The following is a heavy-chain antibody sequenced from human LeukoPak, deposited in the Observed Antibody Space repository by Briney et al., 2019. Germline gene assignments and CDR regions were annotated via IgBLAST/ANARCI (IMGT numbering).Heavy chain of an antibody. D-gene: IGHD1-26*01. CDR2: IKPNSGGT. V-gene: IGHV1-2*02. CDR1: RYTHTGYY. CDR3: ARAVPRGSYSSSNFDY. J-gene: IGHJ4*02. Sequence: GSSVTVSCKASRYTHTGYYMDWVRQPPGQGLAWMGCIKPNSGGTNYAKTFQGRGSMTRDTSISTAYMELSRMRSDDTAVYYCARAVPRGSYSSSNFDYWGQGTLVTVSS.